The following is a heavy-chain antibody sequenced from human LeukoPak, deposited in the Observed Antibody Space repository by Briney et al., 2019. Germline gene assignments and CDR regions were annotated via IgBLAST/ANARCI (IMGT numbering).Heavy chain of an antibody. CDR1: GYTFTGYY. V-gene: IGHV1-2*06. D-gene: IGHD6-6*01. J-gene: IGHJ6*03. CDR2: INPKSGGT. CDR3: AREGGSSSYWGYYYYMDV. Sequence: ASVKVSCKASGYTFTGYYMHWVRQAPGQGLEWMGRINPKSGGTNYAQKFQGRVTMTRDTSISTAYMELSRLRSDDTAVYYCAREGGSSSYWGYYYYMDVWGKGTTVTVSS.